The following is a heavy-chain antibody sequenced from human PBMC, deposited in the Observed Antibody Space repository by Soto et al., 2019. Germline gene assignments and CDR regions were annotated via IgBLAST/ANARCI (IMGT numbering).Heavy chain of an antibody. CDR2: IDPSDSYT. V-gene: IGHV5-10-1*03. J-gene: IGHJ4*02. D-gene: IGHD2-8*01. CDR1: GYSFPTYW. Sequence: EVQLVQSGGEVKKPGESLKISCKGSGYSFPTYWISWVRQMPGKGLEWMGRIDPSDSYTSYRPSFQGHVTISVDKSISTAYLQLSSLQASDTAMYYCARHKKNADALLDYRGQGTLVTVSS. CDR3: ARHKKNADALLDY.